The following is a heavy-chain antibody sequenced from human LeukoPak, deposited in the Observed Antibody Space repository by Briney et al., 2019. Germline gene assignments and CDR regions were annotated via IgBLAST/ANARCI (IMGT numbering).Heavy chain of an antibody. CDR3: ATVDYGDYFHPHAFDI. CDR2: ISSSSSYI. Sequence: GGSLRLSCAASEFTFSSYSMNWVRQAPGKGLEWVSSISSSSSYIYYADSVKGRFTISRDNAKNSLYLQMNSLRDEDTAVYYCATVDYGDYFHPHAFDIWGQGTMVTVSS. CDR1: EFTFSSYS. V-gene: IGHV3-21*01. J-gene: IGHJ3*02. D-gene: IGHD4-17*01.